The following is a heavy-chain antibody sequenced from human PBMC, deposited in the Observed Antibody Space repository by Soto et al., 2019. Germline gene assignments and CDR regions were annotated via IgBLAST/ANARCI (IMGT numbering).Heavy chain of an antibody. CDR1: GYTFTSYV. V-gene: IGHV1-69*13. CDR3: ARSPPGPYGSGSYYFDY. CDR2: IIPIFGTA. D-gene: IGHD3-10*01. Sequence: SSVKVSCKASGYTFTSYVISWVRQAPGQGFEWMGGIIPIFGTANYAQKFQGRVTITADESTSTAYMELSSLRSEDTAVYYCARSPPGPYGSGSYYFDYWGQGTLVTVSS. J-gene: IGHJ4*02.